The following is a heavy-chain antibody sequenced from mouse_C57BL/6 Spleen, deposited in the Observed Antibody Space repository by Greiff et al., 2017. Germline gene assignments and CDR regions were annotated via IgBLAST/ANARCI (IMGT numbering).Heavy chain of an antibody. D-gene: IGHD1-1*01. Sequence: QVQLKESGAELVKPGASVKISCKASGYAFRSYWMNWVKQRPGKGLEWIGQIYPGDGDTNYNGKFKGKATLTADKSSSTAYMQLSSLTSEDSAVYFWARNYYGSSPAWFAYWGQGTLVTVSA. J-gene: IGHJ3*01. CDR3: ARNYYGSSPAWFAY. CDR2: IYPGDGDT. V-gene: IGHV1-80*01. CDR1: GYAFRSYW.